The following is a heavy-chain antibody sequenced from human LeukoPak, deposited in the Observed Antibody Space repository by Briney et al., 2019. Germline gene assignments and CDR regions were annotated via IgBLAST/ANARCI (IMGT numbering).Heavy chain of an antibody. CDR1: GFTFSSYA. D-gene: IGHD2-2*01. CDR3: ARERPSSYVFDY. Sequence: PGRSLRLSCAASGFTFSSYAMHWVRQAPGKGLEWVAVISYDGNNKYYADSVKGRFTISRDNSKNTLYLQINSLRAEDTVVYYCARERPSSYVFDYWGQGTLVTVSS. J-gene: IGHJ4*02. V-gene: IGHV3-30*04. CDR2: ISYDGNNK.